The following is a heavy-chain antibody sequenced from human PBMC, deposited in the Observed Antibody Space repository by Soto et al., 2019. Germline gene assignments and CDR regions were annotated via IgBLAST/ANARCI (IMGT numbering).Heavy chain of an antibody. CDR1: GYTFTSYA. Sequence: ASVKVSCEASGYTFTSYAMHWVRQAPGQRLEWMGWINAGNGNTKYSQKFQGRVTITRDTSASTAYMELSSLRSEDTAVYYCARAPYYDFWSGYYYFDYWGQGTLVTVSS. V-gene: IGHV1-3*01. J-gene: IGHJ4*02. CDR2: INAGNGNT. CDR3: ARAPYYDFWSGYYYFDY. D-gene: IGHD3-3*01.